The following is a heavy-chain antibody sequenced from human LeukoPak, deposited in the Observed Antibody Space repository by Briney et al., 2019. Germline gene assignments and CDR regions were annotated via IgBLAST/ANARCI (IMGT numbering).Heavy chain of an antibody. CDR3: ARRDSSGWNNWFDP. Sequence: GESLKISCKGSGYSFTSYWISWVRQMPGKGLEWMGRVVPSDSYTNYSPSFQGHVAISADKSISTAYLQWSSLKASDTAMYYCARRDSSGWNNWFDPWGQGTLVTVSS. CDR1: GYSFTSYW. D-gene: IGHD6-19*01. CDR2: VVPSDSYT. V-gene: IGHV5-10-1*01. J-gene: IGHJ5*02.